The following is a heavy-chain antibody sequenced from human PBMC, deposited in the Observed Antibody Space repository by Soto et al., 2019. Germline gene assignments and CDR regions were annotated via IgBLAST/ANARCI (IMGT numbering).Heavy chain of an antibody. D-gene: IGHD5-12*01. V-gene: IGHV3-74*01. CDR3: LRGNSGYGNLDY. CDR1: GFTFSSYW. Sequence: GGSLRLSXAASGFTFSSYWMHWVSQAPGRGLVWVSRIKGDGSETNYADSVKGRFTISRDNAKNTLYLQLNSLRAEDTAVYYCLRGNSGYGNLDYWGQGIRVTVSS. J-gene: IGHJ4*02. CDR2: IKGDGSET.